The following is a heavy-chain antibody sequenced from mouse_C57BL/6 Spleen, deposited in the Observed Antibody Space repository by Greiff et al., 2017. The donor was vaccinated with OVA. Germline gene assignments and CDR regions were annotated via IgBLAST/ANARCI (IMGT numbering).Heavy chain of an antibody. Sequence: EVKLVESEGGLVQPGSSMKLSCTASGFTFSDYYMAWVRQVPEKGLEWVANINYDGSSTYYLDSLKSRFIISRDNAKNILYLQMSSLKSEDTATYYCARGGFTTGVADYWGQGTTLTVSS. CDR3: ARGGFTTGVADY. CDR2: INYDGSST. V-gene: IGHV5-16*01. J-gene: IGHJ2*01. D-gene: IGHD1-1*01. CDR1: GFTFSDYY.